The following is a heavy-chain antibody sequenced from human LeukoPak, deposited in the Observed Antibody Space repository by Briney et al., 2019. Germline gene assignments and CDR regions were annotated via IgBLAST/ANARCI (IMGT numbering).Heavy chain of an antibody. CDR3: ARHDRLRADYTYGPMYY. J-gene: IGHJ4*01. CDR2: IYYSGST. D-gene: IGHD5-18*01. Sequence: SETLSLTCTVSGGSISSYYWSWIRKPPGKGLEWIGYIYYSGSTKYNPSLRSRVTISVDTSKNQFSLKLSSVTAADTAVYYCARHDRLRADYTYGPMYYWGQEPWSPSPQ. V-gene: IGHV4-59*08. CDR1: GGSISSYY.